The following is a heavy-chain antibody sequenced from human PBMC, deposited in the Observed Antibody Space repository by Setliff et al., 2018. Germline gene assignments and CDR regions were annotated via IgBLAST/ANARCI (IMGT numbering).Heavy chain of an antibody. CDR1: GFTFSSYT. Sequence: PGGSLRLSCAASGFTFSSYTMNWVRQAPGQGLEWVSSIDSSSTWIYYAGSVKGRFTISRDNAKNSLYLQMNSLRPEDTAVYYCARTCSGSGCYAGLESWGQGTPVTVSS. CDR3: ARTCSGSGCYAGLES. J-gene: IGHJ4*02. CDR2: IDSSSTWI. D-gene: IGHD2-15*01. V-gene: IGHV3-21*01.